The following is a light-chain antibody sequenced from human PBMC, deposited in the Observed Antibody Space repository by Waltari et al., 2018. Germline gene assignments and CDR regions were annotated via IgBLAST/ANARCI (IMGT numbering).Light chain of an antibody. CDR3: AAWDDSLNGVV. Sequence: QSVLTQPPSASGTPGQRVTISCSGSSSNIGSNTVTWYQQLPGTSPKLPIYSNNKRPSGVPDRFPGSKSGTSSSLAISGLQSEDEADYYCAAWDDSLNGVVFGGGTKLTVL. CDR1: SSNIGSNT. J-gene: IGLJ2*01. V-gene: IGLV1-44*01. CDR2: SNN.